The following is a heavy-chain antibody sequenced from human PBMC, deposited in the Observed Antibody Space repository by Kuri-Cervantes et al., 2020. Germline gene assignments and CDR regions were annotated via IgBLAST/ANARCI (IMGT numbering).Heavy chain of an antibody. CDR3: AKAYSDPYGFRDAFDI. V-gene: IGHV3-30*18. CDR1: GFTFSSYG. J-gene: IGHJ3*02. Sequence: GGSLRLSCAASGFTFSSYGMHWVRQAPGKGLEWVAVISYDGSNKCYADSVKDRFTISRDNSKNTLYLQMNSLRAEDTAVYYCAKAYSDPYGFRDAFDIWGQGTMVTVSS. CDR2: ISYDGSNK. D-gene: IGHD2-15*01.